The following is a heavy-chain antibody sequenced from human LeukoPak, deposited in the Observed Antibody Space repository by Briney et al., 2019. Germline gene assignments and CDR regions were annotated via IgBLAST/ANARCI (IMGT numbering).Heavy chain of an antibody. Sequence: ASVKVSCKASGYTFTSYDINWVRQATGQGLEWMGWMNPNSGNTGYARKFQGRVTITRNTSISTAYMELSSLRSEDTAVYYCARGSYRYYYYYYMDVWGKGTTVTVSS. V-gene: IGHV1-8*03. CDR2: MNPNSGNT. D-gene: IGHD1-26*01. CDR3: ARGSYRYYYYYYMDV. J-gene: IGHJ6*03. CDR1: GYTFTSYD.